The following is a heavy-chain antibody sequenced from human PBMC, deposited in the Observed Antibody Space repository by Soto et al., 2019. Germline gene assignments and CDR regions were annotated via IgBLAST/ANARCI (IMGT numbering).Heavy chain of an antibody. Sequence: SETLSLTCTVSGGSISSYYWSWIRQPPGKGLEWIGYIYYSGSTNYNPSLKSRVTISVDTSKNQFSLKLSSVTAADTAVYYCAREGLLWFGELRGVFDYWGQGTLVTVSS. V-gene: IGHV4-59*01. CDR2: IYYSGST. D-gene: IGHD3-10*01. CDR1: GGSISSYY. J-gene: IGHJ4*02. CDR3: AREGLLWFGELRGVFDY.